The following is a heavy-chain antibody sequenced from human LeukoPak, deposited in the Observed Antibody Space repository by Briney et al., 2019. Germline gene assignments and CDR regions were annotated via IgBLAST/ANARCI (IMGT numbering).Heavy chain of an antibody. CDR1: GFTFTTYW. V-gene: IGHV3-7*01. D-gene: IGHD6-13*01. Sequence: PGRSLRLSCAASGFTFTTYWMTWVRQAPGKGLEWLANIRQDGSEKYYVDSVKGRFTISRDNAKNSLYLQMNSLRAEDTAVYYCARAPYSSSWYDYWGQGTLVTVSS. CDR2: IRQDGSEK. CDR3: ARAPYSSSWYDY. J-gene: IGHJ4*02.